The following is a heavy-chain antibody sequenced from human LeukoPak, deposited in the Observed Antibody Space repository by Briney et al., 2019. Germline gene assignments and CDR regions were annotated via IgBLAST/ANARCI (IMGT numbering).Heavy chain of an antibody. V-gene: IGHV3-48*04. CDR3: ARDDYDFWSGYYPLGYYYYYMDV. CDR1: GFPFSAYG. J-gene: IGHJ6*03. CDR2: ISTGTSTI. D-gene: IGHD3-3*01. Sequence: GGSLRLSCAASGFPFSAYGMNWVRQAPGKGLEWVSYISTGTSTIYYADSVKGRFTISRDNAKNSLYLQMSSLRAEDTAVYYCARDDYDFWSGYYPLGYYYYYMDVWGKGTTVTVSS.